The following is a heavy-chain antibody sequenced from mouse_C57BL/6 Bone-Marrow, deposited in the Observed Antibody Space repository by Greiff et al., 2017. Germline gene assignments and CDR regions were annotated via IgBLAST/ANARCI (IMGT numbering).Heavy chain of an antibody. Sequence: EVNVVESGGDLVKPGGSLKLSCAASGFTFSSYGMSWVRQTPDKRLEWVATISSGGSYTYYPDSVKGRFTISRDNAKNTLYLQMSSLNAEDTAMYYGARQEVGENFDYWGQGTTLTVSS. D-gene: IGHD1-1*02. CDR3: ARQEVGENFDY. J-gene: IGHJ2*01. V-gene: IGHV5-6*01. CDR1: GFTFSSYG. CDR2: ISSGGSYT.